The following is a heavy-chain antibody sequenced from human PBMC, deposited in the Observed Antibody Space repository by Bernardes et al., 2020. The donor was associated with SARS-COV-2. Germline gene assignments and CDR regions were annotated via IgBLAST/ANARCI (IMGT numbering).Heavy chain of an antibody. CDR2: VSYVWTT. CDR3: ANTRRDGYDNDQAFYFDY. J-gene: IGHJ4*02. Sequence: SETLSLTCAVSGVSISDYYWSWVRQPPGKGLEWIGYVSYVWTTNYNPSLKTRVAISVDTSANQFSLQLKSVTAADTAVYYCANTRRDGYDNDQAFYFDYWGQGALVTV. CDR1: GVSISDYY. D-gene: IGHD5-12*01. V-gene: IGHV4-59*01.